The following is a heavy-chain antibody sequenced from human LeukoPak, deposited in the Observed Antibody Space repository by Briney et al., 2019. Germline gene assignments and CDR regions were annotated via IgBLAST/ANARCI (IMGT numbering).Heavy chain of an antibody. Sequence: GGSLRLSCAASGFTFSSYGMHWVRQAPGKGLGWVAVIWYDGSNKYYADSVKGRFTISRDNSKNTLYLQMNSLRAEDTAVYYCARDFGDIVVVPAPYYGMDVWGKGTTVTVSS. J-gene: IGHJ6*04. V-gene: IGHV3-33*01. CDR3: ARDFGDIVVVPAPYYGMDV. D-gene: IGHD2-2*01. CDR2: IWYDGSNK. CDR1: GFTFSSYG.